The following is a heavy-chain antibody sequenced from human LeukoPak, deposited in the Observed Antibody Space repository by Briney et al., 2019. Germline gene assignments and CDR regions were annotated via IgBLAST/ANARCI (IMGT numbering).Heavy chain of an antibody. CDR3: ARDPGGVAAAFYYYGMDV. V-gene: IGHV1-18*01. D-gene: IGHD6-13*01. Sequence: EASVKVSCKASGGTFSSYAISWVRQTPGQGLEWMGWISAYNGNTNYAQKLQGRVTMTTDTSTSTAYMELRSLRSDDTAVYYCARDPGGVAAAFYYYGMDVWGQGTTVTVSS. J-gene: IGHJ6*02. CDR2: ISAYNGNT. CDR1: GGTFSSYA.